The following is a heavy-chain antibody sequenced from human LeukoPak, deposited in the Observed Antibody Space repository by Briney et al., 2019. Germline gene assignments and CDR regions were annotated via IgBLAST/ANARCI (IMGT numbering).Heavy chain of an antibody. V-gene: IGHV3-7*01. CDR3: ARSGRRYGDYVVWFDP. CDR1: GFIFNNNF. J-gene: IGHJ5*02. D-gene: IGHD4-17*01. Sequence: GGSLRLFCAASGFIFNNNFMSWVRQVPGKGLEWLANIKQDGSEKTYVDSVKGRFTISRDNAKNSLYLQMNSLRAEDTAVYYCARSGRRYGDYVVWFDPWGQGTLVTVSS. CDR2: IKQDGSEK.